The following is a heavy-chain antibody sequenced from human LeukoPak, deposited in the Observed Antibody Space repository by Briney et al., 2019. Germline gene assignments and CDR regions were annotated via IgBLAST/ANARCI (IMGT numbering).Heavy chain of an antibody. CDR1: GASLGDYS. CDR3: ATFLTGYFDY. J-gene: IGHJ4*02. V-gene: IGHV4-59*08. CDR2: IFYRGST. Sequence: NSSETLSLTCSVSGASLGDYSWSWFRQPPGKRLEWIGNIFYRGSTNYDPSFKSRVSLSMDMSKSQFSLKMTSMTAADTAVYYCATFLTGYFDYWGQGELVSVSS. D-gene: IGHD2/OR15-2a*01.